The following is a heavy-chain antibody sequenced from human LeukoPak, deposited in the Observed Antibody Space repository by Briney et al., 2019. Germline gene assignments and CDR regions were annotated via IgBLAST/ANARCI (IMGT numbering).Heavy chain of an antibody. Sequence: PSGTLSLTCAVSGGSISSSNWWSWVRQPPGKGLEWIGEINHSGSTNYNPSLKSRVTISVDTSKNQFSLKLSSVTAADTAVYYCARDHLGYCSGGNCDDIENNWFDPWGQGTLVTVSS. D-gene: IGHD2-15*01. J-gene: IGHJ5*02. V-gene: IGHV4-4*02. CDR2: INHSGST. CDR3: ARDHLGYCSGGNCDDIENNWFDP. CDR1: GGSISSSNW.